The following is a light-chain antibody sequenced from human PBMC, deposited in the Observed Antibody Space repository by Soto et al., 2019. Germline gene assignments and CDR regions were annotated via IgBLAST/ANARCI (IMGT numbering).Light chain of an antibody. CDR2: DAS. Sequence: IVLTQSPATLSLSPGERATLSCRASQSVNSYLAWYQQKPGQAPRLLIYDASNRATGIPARFRGSGSGTDFTLTISSLEPEDFAVYYCQQRSNWPATFGQGTKLEIK. CDR1: QSVNSY. J-gene: IGKJ2*01. CDR3: QQRSNWPAT. V-gene: IGKV3-11*01.